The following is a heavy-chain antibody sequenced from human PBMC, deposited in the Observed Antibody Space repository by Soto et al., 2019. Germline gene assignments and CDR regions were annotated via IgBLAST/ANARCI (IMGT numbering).Heavy chain of an antibody. CDR3: SVRSSGYGRLDL. D-gene: IGHD3-22*01. CDR1: GFTFSNYA. Sequence: PGGSLRLSCAASGFTFSNYAMSWVRQAPGKGLEWVSGITGSGGSTYYADSVKGRFTISRDNSKKTMFLQMNSLRAEDTAVYYFSVRSSGYGRLDLWGQGTLVTVSS. V-gene: IGHV3-23*01. J-gene: IGHJ5*02. CDR2: ITGSGGST.